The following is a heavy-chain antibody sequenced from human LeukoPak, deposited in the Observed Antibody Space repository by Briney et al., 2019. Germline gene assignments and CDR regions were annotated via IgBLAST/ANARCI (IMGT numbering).Heavy chain of an antibody. V-gene: IGHV3-30*02. CDR1: GFTFSSYG. D-gene: IGHD4-17*01. J-gene: IGHJ4*02. Sequence: PGGSLRLSCAASGFTFSSYGMHWVRQAPGKGLEWVAFIRYDGSNKYYADSVKGRFTISRDNSKNTLYLRMNSLRAEDTAVYYCAKDQTTVTSVPFDYWGQGTLVTVSS. CDR2: IRYDGSNK. CDR3: AKDQTTVTSVPFDY.